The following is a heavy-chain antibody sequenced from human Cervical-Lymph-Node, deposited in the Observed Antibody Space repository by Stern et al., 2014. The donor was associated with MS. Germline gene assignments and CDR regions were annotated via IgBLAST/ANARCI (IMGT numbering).Heavy chain of an antibody. J-gene: IGHJ4*02. CDR2: ISGSSSYK. V-gene: IGHV3-21*06. Sequence: EVQLVQSGGTLVEPGGSLSLSCAASGFTFSSYAMNWVRQAPGKGLERVASISGSSSYKYYADSLKGRIAISRHNAKNSVFLQVNSLRAEDTAVYYCARGLYNSGSYDSTFDYWGQGTLVTVSS. CDR1: GFTFSSYA. D-gene: IGHD3-10*01. CDR3: ARGLYNSGSYDSTFDY.